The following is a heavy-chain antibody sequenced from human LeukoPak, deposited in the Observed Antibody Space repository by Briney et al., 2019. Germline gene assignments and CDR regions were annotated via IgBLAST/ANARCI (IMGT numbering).Heavy chain of an antibody. CDR3: ARGLVVPAAILRYYYYGMDV. CDR2: INHSGST. V-gene: IGHV4-34*01. Sequence: SETLSLTCAVYGGSFSGYYWSWIRQPPGEGLEWIGEINHSGSTNYNPSLKSRVTISVDTSKNQFSLKLSSVTAADTAVYYCARGLVVPAAILRYYYYGMDVWGQGTTVTVSS. D-gene: IGHD2-2*01. J-gene: IGHJ6*02. CDR1: GGSFSGYY.